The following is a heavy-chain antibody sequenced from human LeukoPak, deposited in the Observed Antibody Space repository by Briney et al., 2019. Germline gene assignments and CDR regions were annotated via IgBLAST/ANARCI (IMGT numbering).Heavy chain of an antibody. Sequence: GGSLRLSCAASGFTFSSYSMNWVRRAPGKGLEGVSSISSSSSYIYYADSVKGRFTISRDNAKNSLYLQMNSLRAEDTAVYYCARDLGGSSLDYYYYYMDVWGKGTTVTVSS. CDR1: GFTFSSYS. CDR2: ISSSSSYI. D-gene: IGHD6-13*01. J-gene: IGHJ6*03. CDR3: ARDLGGSSLDYYYYYMDV. V-gene: IGHV3-21*01.